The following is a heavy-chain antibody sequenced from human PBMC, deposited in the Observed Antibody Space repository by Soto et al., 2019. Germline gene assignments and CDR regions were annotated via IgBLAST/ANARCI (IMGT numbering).Heavy chain of an antibody. V-gene: IGHV5-10-1*01. CDR2: IDPSDSYT. J-gene: IGHJ6*02. CDR3: ARLRQLAFYYYGMDV. D-gene: IGHD6-6*01. CDR1: GYSFTSYW. Sequence: LGESLKISCKGSGYSFTSYWISWVRQMPGKGLEWMGRIDPSDSYTNYSPSFQGHVTISADKSISTAYLQWSSLKASDTAMYYCARLRQLAFYYYGMDVWGQGTTVTVSS.